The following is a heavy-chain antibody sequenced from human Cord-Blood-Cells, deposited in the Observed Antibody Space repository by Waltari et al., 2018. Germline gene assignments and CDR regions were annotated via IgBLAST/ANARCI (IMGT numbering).Heavy chain of an antibody. J-gene: IGHJ4*02. CDR3: ARDASYDILTGYYDY. V-gene: IGHV4-59*11. Sequence: QVQLQESGPGLVKPSETLSLTCTVSGGSISSHYWSWIRQPPGKGLDWIGYIYYSGSTNYNPSLKSRVTISVDTSKNQFSLKLSSVTAADTAVYYCARDASYDILTGYYDYWGQGTLVTVSS. CDR1: GGSISSHY. D-gene: IGHD3-9*01. CDR2: IYYSGST.